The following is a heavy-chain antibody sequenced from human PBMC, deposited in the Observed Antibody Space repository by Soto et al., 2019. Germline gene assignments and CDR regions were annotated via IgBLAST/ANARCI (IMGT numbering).Heavy chain of an antibody. D-gene: IGHD3-22*01. CDR3: ARGAYYYDSSLRSNWFDP. Sequence: ASVKVSCKASGGTFSSYAISWVRQAPGQGLEWMGGIIPIFGTANYAQKFQGRVTITADESTSTAYMELSSLRSEDTAVYYCARGAYYYDSSLRSNWFDPWGQGTLVTVSS. CDR2: IIPIFGTA. V-gene: IGHV1-69*01. J-gene: IGHJ5*02. CDR1: GGTFSSYA.